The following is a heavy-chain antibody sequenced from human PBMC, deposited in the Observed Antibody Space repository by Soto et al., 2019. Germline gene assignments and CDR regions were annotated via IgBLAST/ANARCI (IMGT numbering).Heavy chain of an antibody. CDR1: GFAFSSYA. V-gene: IGHV3-23*01. CDR3: AKVASSGPLDY. J-gene: IGHJ4*02. CDR2: ISGIT. Sequence: GGSLRLSFAASGFAFSSYAMNWVRQAPGKGLEWVSAISGITYYADSVRGRFTISRDNSKNTLYLQMNRLRAEDTAVYYCAKVASSGPLDYWGQGTLVTVSS. D-gene: IGHD6-19*01.